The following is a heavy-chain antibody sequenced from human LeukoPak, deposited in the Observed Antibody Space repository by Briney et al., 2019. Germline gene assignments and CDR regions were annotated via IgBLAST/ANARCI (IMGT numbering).Heavy chain of an antibody. Sequence: SETLSFTCTVSGGSISSSDYCWGWIRQPPGKGLEWVGSLCYSGSTYYNPSIKSRVTISVDTSKNHFSLKLSSVTAADTAVYYCARLSGYSYGYYYYYYMDVWGKGTTVTVSS. CDR2: LCYSGST. V-gene: IGHV4-39*07. J-gene: IGHJ6*03. CDR1: GGSISSSDYC. D-gene: IGHD5-18*01. CDR3: ARLSGYSYGYYYYYYMDV.